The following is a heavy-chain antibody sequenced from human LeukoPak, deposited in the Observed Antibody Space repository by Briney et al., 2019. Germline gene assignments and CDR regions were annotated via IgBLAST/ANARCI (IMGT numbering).Heavy chain of an antibody. CDR3: AAIVVAAPAAFDI. Sequence: PSQSMSLTCTVSGGSISSGDYYWSWIRQPPGKGLEWIGYSYCSASHAYNPSLKSRVTISVDTSKNQFSLKLSSVTAADTAVYYCAAIVVAAPAAFDIWGQGTMVTVSS. CDR1: GGSISSGDYY. CDR2: SYCSASH. D-gene: IGHD6-19*01. V-gene: IGHV4-30-4*01. J-gene: IGHJ3*02.